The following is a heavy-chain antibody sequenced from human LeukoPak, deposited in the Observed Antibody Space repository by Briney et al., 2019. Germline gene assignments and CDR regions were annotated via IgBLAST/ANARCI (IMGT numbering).Heavy chain of an antibody. CDR1: GFTFSSYW. CDR2: INQDESSK. Sequence: QPGGSLRPSCAVSGFTFSSYWMGWVRQAPGKGLAWVANINQDESSKYYEDSVKGRFTISRDNADNSLYLQMNSLGAEDTAVYFCARLGPVNKVHYIDVGGKGTTVTLSS. J-gene: IGHJ6*03. V-gene: IGHV3-7*01. CDR3: ARLGPVNKVHYIDV. D-gene: IGHD4-17*01.